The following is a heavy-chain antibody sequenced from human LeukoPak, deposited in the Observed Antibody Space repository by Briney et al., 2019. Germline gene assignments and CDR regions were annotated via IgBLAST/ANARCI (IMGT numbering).Heavy chain of an antibody. Sequence: GGSLRLSCAASGFTFSSYGMHWVRQAPGKGLEWVAVIWYDGSNKYYADSVKGRFTISRDNSKNTLYLQMNSLRAEDTAVYYCARDGYYGSGSQTYYYYGMDVWGKGTTVTVSS. D-gene: IGHD3-10*01. V-gene: IGHV3-33*01. CDR2: IWYDGSNK. CDR3: ARDGYYGSGSQTYYYYGMDV. CDR1: GFTFSSYG. J-gene: IGHJ6*04.